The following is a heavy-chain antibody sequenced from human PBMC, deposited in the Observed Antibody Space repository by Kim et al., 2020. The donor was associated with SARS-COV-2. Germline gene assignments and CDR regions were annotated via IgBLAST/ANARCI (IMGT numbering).Heavy chain of an antibody. CDR3: ARDLRDGFNPRYFYYGMDV. CDR2: IYYSGST. Sequence: SETLSLTCTVSGGSINDYYWSWIRQPPGKGLEWIGYIYYSGSTNYNPSLKSRVTISVDTSKNQFSLKLSSVTAGDTAVYYCARDLRDGFNPRYFYYGMDVWGQGTTVTVSS. CDR1: GGSINDYY. J-gene: IGHJ6*02. D-gene: IGHD3-9*01. V-gene: IGHV4-59*13.